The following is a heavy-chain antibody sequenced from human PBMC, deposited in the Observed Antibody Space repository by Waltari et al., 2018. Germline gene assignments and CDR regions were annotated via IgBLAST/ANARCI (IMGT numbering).Heavy chain of an antibody. CDR2: IYYSGGT. CDR1: GGSISSSSYY. V-gene: IGHV4-39*07. CDR3: ARGPILWFYGMDV. J-gene: IGHJ6*02. Sequence: QLQLQESGPGLVKPSETLSLTCTVSGGSISSSSYYWGWIRQPPGKGLEWIGSIYYSGGTYYNPSLKSRVTISVDTSKNQFSLKLSSVTAADTAVYYCARGPILWFYGMDVWGQGTTVTVSS. D-gene: IGHD3-10*01.